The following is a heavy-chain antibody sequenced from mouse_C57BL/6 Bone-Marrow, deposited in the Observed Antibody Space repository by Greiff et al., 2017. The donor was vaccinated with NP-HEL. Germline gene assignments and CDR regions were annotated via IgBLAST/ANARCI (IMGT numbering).Heavy chain of an antibody. D-gene: IGHD1-1*01. CDR3: ARKGLLRYFDY. CDR2: IYPRSGNT. Sequence: QVQLKESGAELARPGASVKLSCKASGYTFTSYGISWVKQRTGQGLEWIGEIYPRSGNTYYNEKFKGKATLTADKSSSTAYMELRSLPSEDSAVYCCARKGLLRYFDYWGQGTTLTVSS. CDR1: GYTFTSYG. J-gene: IGHJ2*01. V-gene: IGHV1-81*01.